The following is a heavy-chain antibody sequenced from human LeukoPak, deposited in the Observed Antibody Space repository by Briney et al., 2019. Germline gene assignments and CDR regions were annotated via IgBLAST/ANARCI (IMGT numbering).Heavy chain of an antibody. J-gene: IGHJ5*02. V-gene: IGHV4-30-4*01. Sequence: PSQTLSLNCTVSGGSISSGDYYWSWIRQPPGKGLEWIGYIYYSGSTYYNPSLKSRVTISVDTSKNQFSLKLSSVTAADTAVYYCARSPWVPAAIRWKDWFDPWGQGTLVTVSS. CDR1: GGSISSGDYY. CDR2: IYYSGST. CDR3: ARSPWVPAAIRWKDWFDP. D-gene: IGHD2-2*01.